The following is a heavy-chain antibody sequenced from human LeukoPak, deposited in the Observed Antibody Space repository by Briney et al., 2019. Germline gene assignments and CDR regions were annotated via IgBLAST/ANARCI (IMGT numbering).Heavy chain of an antibody. J-gene: IGHJ3*02. CDR1: GFTFSSYG. CDR3: AKADYGSGSYSAAFDI. V-gene: IGHV3-30*18. D-gene: IGHD3-10*01. CDR2: MSYDGSKK. Sequence: PGGTLRLSCAVSGFTFSSYGKHWVRRPPGKGLEGGAVMSYDGSKKYYANSVQDRFTIARENSKTTPYLQMNSLRAEDTAVYYCAKADYGSGSYSAAFDIWGQGTMVTVSS.